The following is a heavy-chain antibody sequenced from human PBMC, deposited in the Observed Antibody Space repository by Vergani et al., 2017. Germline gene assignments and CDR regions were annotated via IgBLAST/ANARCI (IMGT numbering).Heavy chain of an antibody. CDR1: GFTVSSNY. V-gene: IGHV3-53*01. D-gene: IGHD6-13*01. Sequence: EVQLVESGGGLIQPGGSLRLSCAASGFTVSSNYMSWVRQAPGKGLEWVSVIYSGGSTYYADSVKGRFTISRDNSKNTLYLQMNSLSAEDTAVYYCATLYSSSFYYYYYMDVWGKGTTVTVSS. CDR2: IYSGGST. J-gene: IGHJ6*03. CDR3: ATLYSSSFYYYYYMDV.